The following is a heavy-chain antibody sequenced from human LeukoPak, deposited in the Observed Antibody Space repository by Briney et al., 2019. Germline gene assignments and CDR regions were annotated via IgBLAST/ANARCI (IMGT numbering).Heavy chain of an antibody. CDR1: GGSFSGYY. D-gene: IGHD3-3*01. CDR3: ASRGGVDFWSGYYLHY. CDR2: INHSGST. V-gene: IGHV4-34*01. J-gene: IGHJ4*02. Sequence: SETLSLTCAVYGGSFSGYYRSWIRQPPGKGLEWIGEINHSGSTNYNPSLKSRVTISVDTSKNQFSLKLSSVTAADTAVYYCASRGGVDFWSGYYLHYWGQGTLVTVSS.